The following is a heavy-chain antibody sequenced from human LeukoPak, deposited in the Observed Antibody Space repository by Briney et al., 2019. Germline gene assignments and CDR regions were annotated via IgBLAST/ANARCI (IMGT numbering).Heavy chain of an antibody. CDR3: ARVRGTRTIFGVVTNWFDP. V-gene: IGHV1-46*01. D-gene: IGHD3-3*01. Sequence: ASVIVSSTASVHTFTIYYMHWVRQAPGQGHDWMGLINPIGGSPSSAQKFQGRVTMTRDTSTSTVYMEMSSLRSEDTVVYYCARVRGTRTIFGVVTNWFDPWGQGTLVTVSS. CDR2: INPIGGSP. CDR1: VHTFTIYY. J-gene: IGHJ5*02.